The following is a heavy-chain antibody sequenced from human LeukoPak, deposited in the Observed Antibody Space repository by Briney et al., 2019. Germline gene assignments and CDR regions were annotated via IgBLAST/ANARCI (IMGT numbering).Heavy chain of an antibody. D-gene: IGHD2-15*01. CDR1: GGSISSYY. J-gene: IGHJ4*02. CDR3: ARVDLRAAFFDY. CDR2: IYTSGNT. V-gene: IGHV4-4*07. Sequence: SETLSLTCTVSGGSISSYYWTWIRQPAGKGLEWTGRIYTSGNTGYNPSLESRVTMSVDTSKNQFSLNLSSVTAADTAVYYCARVDLRAAFFDYWGQGTLVTVSS.